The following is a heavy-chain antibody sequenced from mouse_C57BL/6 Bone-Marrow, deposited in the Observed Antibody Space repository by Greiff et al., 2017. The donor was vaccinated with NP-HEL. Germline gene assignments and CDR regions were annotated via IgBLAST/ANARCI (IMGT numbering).Heavy chain of an antibody. V-gene: IGHV14-4*01. Sequence: VHVKQSGAELVRPGASVKLSCTASGFNIKDDYMHWVKQRPEQGLEWIGWIDPENGDTEYASKFQGKATITADTSSNTAYLQLSSLTSEDTAVYYCTRMVKAWFAYWGQGTLVTVSA. CDR2: IDPENGDT. J-gene: IGHJ3*01. CDR1: GFNIKDDY. D-gene: IGHD2-2*01. CDR3: TRMVKAWFAY.